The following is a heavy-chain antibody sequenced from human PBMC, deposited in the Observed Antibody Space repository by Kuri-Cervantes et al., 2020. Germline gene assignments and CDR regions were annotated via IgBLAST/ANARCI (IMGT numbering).Heavy chain of an antibody. Sequence: LSLTCAASGFTFSDYYMTWVRQVTGKGLEWVSTITSNGDITYADSVKGRFVVSRESIKNSLYLQMNSLRAGDTAVYYCARGKFSWYSGGLDPWGQGALVTVSS. V-gene: IGHV3-13*01. D-gene: IGHD1-26*01. CDR2: ITSNGDI. J-gene: IGHJ5*02. CDR3: ARGKFSWYSGGLDP. CDR1: GFTFSDYY.